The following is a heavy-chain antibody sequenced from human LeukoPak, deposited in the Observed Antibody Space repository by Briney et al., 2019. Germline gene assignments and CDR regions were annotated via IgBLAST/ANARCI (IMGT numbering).Heavy chain of an antibody. CDR3: ARDKNSD. CDR2: ISYDGSKK. Sequence: PGGSLRLSCAASGFTFSTYSMHWVRQAPGKWLEWVAVISYDGSKKYYADSVKGRFTISRDNSKNTLYLQMNSLRGEDTAVYYCARDKNSDWGQGTLVTVSS. CDR1: GFTFSTYS. V-gene: IGHV3-30*01. J-gene: IGHJ4*02. D-gene: IGHD3-3*01.